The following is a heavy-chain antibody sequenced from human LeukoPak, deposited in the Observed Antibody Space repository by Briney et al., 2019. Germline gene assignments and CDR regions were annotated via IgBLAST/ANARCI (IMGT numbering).Heavy chain of an antibody. D-gene: IGHD4-17*01. CDR2: INAGNGNT. V-gene: IGHV1-3*01. CDR3: ARAPTTVTTFDY. J-gene: IGHJ4*02. Sequence: ASVTVSCKASGYTFTSYAMHWVRQAPGQRLEWMGWINAGNGNTKYSQKFQGRVTITRDTSASTAYMELSSLRSEDTAVYYCARAPTTVTTFDYWGQGTLVTVSS. CDR1: GYTFTSYA.